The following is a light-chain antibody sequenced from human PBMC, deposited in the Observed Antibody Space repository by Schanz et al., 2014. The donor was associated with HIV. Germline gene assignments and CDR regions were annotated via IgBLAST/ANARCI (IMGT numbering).Light chain of an antibody. J-gene: IGLJ2*01. CDR3: SSYTSSSTLV. Sequence: QSALTQPASVSGSPGQSITISCTGTNYDTGGNDFLSWYQQHPGEAPKLLIYAVTDRPSGISNRFSGSKSANTASLTISGLQAEDEADYYCSSYTSSSTLVFGGGTKLTVL. CDR2: AVT. V-gene: IGLV2-14*03. CDR1: NYDTGGNDF.